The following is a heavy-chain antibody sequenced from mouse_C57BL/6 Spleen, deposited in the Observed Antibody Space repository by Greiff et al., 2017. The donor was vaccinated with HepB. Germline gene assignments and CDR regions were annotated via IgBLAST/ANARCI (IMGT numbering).Heavy chain of an antibody. V-gene: IGHV2-9-1*01. CDR1: GFSLTSYA. CDR3: AREGDMSDYDRRFAY. CDR2: IWTGGGT. Sequence: VKLVESGPGLVAPSQSLSITCTVSGFSLTSYAISWVRQPPGKGLEWLGVIWTGGGTNYNSALKSRLSISKDNSKSQVFLKMNSLQTDDTARYYCAREGDMSDYDRRFAYWGQGTLVTVSA. J-gene: IGHJ3*01. D-gene: IGHD2-4*01.